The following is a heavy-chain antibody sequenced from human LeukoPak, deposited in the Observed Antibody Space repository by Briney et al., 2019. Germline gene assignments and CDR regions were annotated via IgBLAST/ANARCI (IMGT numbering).Heavy chain of an antibody. Sequence: GASVTVSCKASGYTFTSYYMHWVRQAPGQGLEWMGIINPSGGSTSYAQKFQGRVTMTRDTSTSTVYMELSSLRSEDTAVYYCARDTPRYGSSYYYYYGMDVWGQGTTVTVSS. CDR3: ARDTPRYGSSYYYYYGMDV. V-gene: IGHV1-46*01. D-gene: IGHD4-17*01. CDR2: INPSGGST. J-gene: IGHJ6*02. CDR1: GYTFTSYY.